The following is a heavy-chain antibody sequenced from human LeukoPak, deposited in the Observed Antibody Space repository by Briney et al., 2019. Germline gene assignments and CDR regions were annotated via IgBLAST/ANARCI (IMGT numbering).Heavy chain of an antibody. CDR2: ISWNSGSI. J-gene: IGHJ6*03. CDR1: GFTFDDYA. D-gene: IGHD6-13*01. V-gene: IGHV3-9*01. CDR3: ARDNPYSSSWTAYYYYYMDV. Sequence: GGSLRLSCAASGFTFDDYAMHWVRQAPGKGLEWVSGISWNSGSIGYADSVKGRFTISRDNAKNSLYLQMNSLRAEDTAVYYCARDNPYSSSWTAYYYYYMDVWGKGTTVTVSS.